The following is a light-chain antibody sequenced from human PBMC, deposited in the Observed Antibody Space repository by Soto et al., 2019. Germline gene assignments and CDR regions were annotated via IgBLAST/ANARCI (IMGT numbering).Light chain of an antibody. CDR1: QSVSSNY. V-gene: IGKV3-20*01. J-gene: IGKJ1*01. CDR3: QQYGTSPWT. CDR2: GAS. Sequence: EIVLTQSPGTLSLSPGERATLSCRASQSVSSNYLAWYQQKPGQAPRLLVYGASSTATGIPDRFSGSGSGTDFTLTISRLESEDFAVYYCQQYGTSPWTFGQGTKVDIK.